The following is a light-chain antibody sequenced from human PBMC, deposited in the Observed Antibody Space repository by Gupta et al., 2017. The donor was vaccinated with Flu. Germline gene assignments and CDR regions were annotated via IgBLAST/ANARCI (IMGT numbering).Light chain of an antibody. Sequence: QSVLTQPPSLSGAPGQRVTISCTGGSSSIGAGYAVHWYQQIPGTDPKVLIYDNINRPSGVPDRFSASKSGTSASLAITGLQAEDEAEDDGQSYDSSLSAGVGGGGT. CDR2: DNI. V-gene: IGLV1-40*01. CDR1: SSSIGAGYA. CDR3: QSYDSSLSAGV. J-gene: IGLJ3*02.